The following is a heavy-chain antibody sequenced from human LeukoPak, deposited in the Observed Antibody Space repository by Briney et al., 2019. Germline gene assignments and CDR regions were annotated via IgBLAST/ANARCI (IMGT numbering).Heavy chain of an antibody. CDR3: AREVYSSLEVPRRAQERWFDP. D-gene: IGHD2-2*01. Sequence: ASVKVSCKASGYTFTSYDINWVRQATGQGLEWMGWMNPNSGNTGYAQKFQGRVTMTRNTSISTAYMELSSLRSEDTAVYYCAREVYSSLEVPRRAQERWFDPWGQGTLVTVSS. J-gene: IGHJ5*02. CDR1: GYTFTSYD. V-gene: IGHV1-8*01. CDR2: MNPNSGNT.